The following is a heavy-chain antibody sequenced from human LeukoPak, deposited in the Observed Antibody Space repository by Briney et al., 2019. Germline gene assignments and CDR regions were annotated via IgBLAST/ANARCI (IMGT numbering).Heavy chain of an antibody. Sequence: SETLSLTCTVSGGSISSGGYYWSRIRQHPGKGLEWIGYIYYSGSTYYNPSLKSRVIISVDTSKNQFSLKLSSVTAADTAVYYCARVPLPFYDSSGYRTPGYFDYWGQGTLVTVSS. CDR1: GGSISSGGYY. V-gene: IGHV4-31*03. CDR2: IYYSGST. CDR3: ARVPLPFYDSSGYRTPGYFDY. J-gene: IGHJ4*02. D-gene: IGHD3-22*01.